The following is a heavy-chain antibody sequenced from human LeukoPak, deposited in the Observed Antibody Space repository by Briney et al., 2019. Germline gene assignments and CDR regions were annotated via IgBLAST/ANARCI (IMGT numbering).Heavy chain of an antibody. CDR2: ISSSSSYI. CDR1: GFTFSSYS. CDR3: ANLYSYGYEPNFDY. J-gene: IGHJ4*02. D-gene: IGHD5-18*01. V-gene: IGHV3-21*01. Sequence: GGSLRLSCAASGFTFSSYSMNWVRQAPGKGLEWVSSISSSSSYIYYADSVKGRFTISRDNAKNSLYLQMNSLRAEDTAVYYCANLYSYGYEPNFDYWGQGTLVTVSS.